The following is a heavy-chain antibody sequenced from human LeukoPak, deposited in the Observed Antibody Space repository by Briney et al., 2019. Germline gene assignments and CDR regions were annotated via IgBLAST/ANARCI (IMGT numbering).Heavy chain of an antibody. J-gene: IGHJ4*02. Sequence: PGGSLRLSCAASGLNFNDNDMDWVRQAPGKGLEWVSYILNSGTTTYYADSVKGRFTISRDNAKNSLYLQMNSLRAEDTGVYYCARDPPDYWGQGILVTVSS. V-gene: IGHV3-48*03. CDR3: ARDPPDY. CDR1: GLNFNDND. CDR2: ILNSGTTT.